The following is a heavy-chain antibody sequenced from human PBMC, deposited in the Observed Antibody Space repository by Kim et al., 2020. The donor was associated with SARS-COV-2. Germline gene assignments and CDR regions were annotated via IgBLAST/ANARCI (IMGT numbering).Heavy chain of an antibody. CDR3: ARPAGKPY. V-gene: IGHV3-48*03. J-gene: IGHJ4*02. Sequence: GGSLRLSCAASGFTFSNYEMHWVRQAPGKGLEWVSYISSSGSNIYYADSVKGRFTISRDNAKNSLYLQMNSLRAEDTAVYYCARPAGKPYWGQGTLVTVSS. CDR2: ISSSGSNI. CDR1: GFTFSNYE.